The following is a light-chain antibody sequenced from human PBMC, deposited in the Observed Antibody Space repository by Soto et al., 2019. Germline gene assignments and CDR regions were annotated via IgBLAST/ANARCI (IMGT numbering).Light chain of an antibody. V-gene: IGKV3-20*01. CDR3: QDYATLFT. Sequence: LALSRGGRATLSCRGSQSVRNDYLAWYQQRPGQAPRHLIYAASSRATGIPDRLSGSGSVADVSLTIIRRLPEDFIAKYYRQDYATLFTFGQGSKVDI. J-gene: IGKJ1*01. CDR2: AAS. CDR1: QSVRNDY.